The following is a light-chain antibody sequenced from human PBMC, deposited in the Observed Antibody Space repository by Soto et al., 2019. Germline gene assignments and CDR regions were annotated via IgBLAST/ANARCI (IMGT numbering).Light chain of an antibody. CDR1: QSISNW. Sequence: DIQMTQSPSTLPASVGDRVTITCRASQSISNWLARYQQKPGTAPKVLIYHASNLQSGVPSRFSGSGSGTEFTLTICSLQPDDFATYYCQQYNSYSFGQGTKVDIK. CDR2: HAS. J-gene: IGKJ1*01. V-gene: IGKV1-5*01. CDR3: QQYNSYS.